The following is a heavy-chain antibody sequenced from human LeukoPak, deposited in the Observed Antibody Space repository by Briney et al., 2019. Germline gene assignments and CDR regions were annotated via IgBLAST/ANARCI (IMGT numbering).Heavy chain of an antibody. J-gene: IGHJ4*02. D-gene: IGHD2-2*01. CDR1: GFTFSSYA. CDR2: ISGSDSST. Sequence: GGCLRLSCAASGFTFSSYAMSWVRQAPGKGLEWVSVISGSDSSTYYADSVKGRFTISRDNSKNTLYLQMNSLRAEDTAIYYCAKDRRVGCSTTTCYLFDSWGQGTLVTVSS. V-gene: IGHV3-23*01. CDR3: AKDRRVGCSTTTCYLFDS.